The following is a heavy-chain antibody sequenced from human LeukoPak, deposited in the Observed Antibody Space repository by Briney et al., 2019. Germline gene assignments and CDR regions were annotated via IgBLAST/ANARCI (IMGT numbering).Heavy chain of an antibody. D-gene: IGHD3-10*01. CDR3: ARDSWLLWFGESPYFDY. V-gene: IGHV1-18*01. J-gene: IGHJ4*02. CDR2: ISAYNGNT. Sequence: ASVKVSCKASGYTFTSYGISWVRQAPGQGLEWMGWISAYNGNTNYAQKLQGRVTMTTDTSTSTAYMGLRSLRSDDTAVYYCARDSWLLWFGESPYFDYWGQGTLVTVSS. CDR1: GYTFTSYG.